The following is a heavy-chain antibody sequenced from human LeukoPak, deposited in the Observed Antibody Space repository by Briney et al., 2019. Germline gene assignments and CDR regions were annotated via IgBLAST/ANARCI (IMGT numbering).Heavy chain of an antibody. V-gene: IGHV4-38-2*02. CDR1: GYSISSGYY. J-gene: IGHJ5*02. CDR3: ARIKKDIVVVPNWFDP. Sequence: SETLSLTCTVSGYSISSGYYWGWIRQPPGKGLEWIGSIYHSGSTYYNPSLKSRVTISVDKSKNQFSLKLSSVTAADTAVYYCARIKKDIVVVPNWFDPWGQGTLVTVSS. D-gene: IGHD2-2*01. CDR2: IYHSGST.